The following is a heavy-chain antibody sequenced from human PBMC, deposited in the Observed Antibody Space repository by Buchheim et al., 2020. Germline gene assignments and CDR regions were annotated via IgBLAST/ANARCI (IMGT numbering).Heavy chain of an antibody. Sequence: QVQLQQWGAGLLKPSETLSLTCAVYGGSFSGYYWSWIRQPPGKGLEWIGEINHSGSTNYNPSLKSRVTISVNTSKNQFSLKLSSVTAADTAVYYCARVAGIRAAAPFRPWGQGTL. CDR1: GGSFSGYY. D-gene: IGHD6-13*01. J-gene: IGHJ4*02. CDR2: INHSGST. CDR3: ARVAGIRAAAPFRP. V-gene: IGHV4-34*01.